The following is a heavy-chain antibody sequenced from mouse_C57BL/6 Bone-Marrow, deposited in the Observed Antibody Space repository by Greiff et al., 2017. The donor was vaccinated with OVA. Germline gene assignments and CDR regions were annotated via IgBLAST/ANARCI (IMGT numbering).Heavy chain of an antibody. CDR1: GYTFTDHT. J-gene: IGHJ1*03. Sequence: VQRVESDAELVKPGASVKVSCKVSGYTFTDHTIHWMKQRPEQGLEWIGYIYPRDGSTKYNEKFKGKATLTADKSSSTAYMQLNSLTSEDSAVYFCAREVTTVVATDWYFDVWGTGTTVTVSS. D-gene: IGHD1-1*01. CDR2: IYPRDGST. V-gene: IGHV1-78*01. CDR3: AREVTTVVATDWYFDV.